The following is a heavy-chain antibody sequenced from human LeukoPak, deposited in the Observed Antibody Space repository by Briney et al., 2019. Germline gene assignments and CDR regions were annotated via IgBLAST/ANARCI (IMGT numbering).Heavy chain of an antibody. Sequence: GGSLRLSCAASGLTFSSYWMSWVRQAPGKGLEWVANIKQDGSEKYYVDSVKGRFTISRDNAKNSLYLQMNSLRAEDTAVYYCARDREGYFDYWGQGTLVTVSS. CDR2: IKQDGSEK. CDR1: GLTFSSYW. V-gene: IGHV3-7*03. CDR3: ARDREGYFDY. J-gene: IGHJ4*02. D-gene: IGHD3-10*01.